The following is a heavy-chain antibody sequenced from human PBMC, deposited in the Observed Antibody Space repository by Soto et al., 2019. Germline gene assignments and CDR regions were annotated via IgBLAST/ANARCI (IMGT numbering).Heavy chain of an antibody. CDR1: GFTFSDYA. D-gene: IGHD3-10*01. CDR2: ISGSGGRT. Sequence: PGGSLRLSCAASGFTFSDYAMSWVRQGPGKGLEWVSTISGSGGRTFYADSVKGRFTISRDNSKNTLSLQMNSLRAEDTALYYCAKDRGPYDYGSGSNWFDPWGQGTLVTVSS. V-gene: IGHV3-23*01. J-gene: IGHJ5*02. CDR3: AKDRGPYDYGSGSNWFDP.